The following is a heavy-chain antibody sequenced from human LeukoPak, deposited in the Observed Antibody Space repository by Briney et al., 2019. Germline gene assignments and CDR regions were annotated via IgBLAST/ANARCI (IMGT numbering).Heavy chain of an antibody. D-gene: IGHD2-15*01. J-gene: IGHJ6*02. CDR1: GGSLSSGDYY. Sequence: PSETLSLTCTVSGGSLSSGDYYWNWIRQHPGKGLEWIGYIYYSGSTYYNPSLKSRVTISVDTSKSQFSLKLSSVTAADTAVYYCARAPGYCRGGSCYGDYYYAMDVWGQGTTVTVSS. CDR3: ARAPGYCRGGSCYGDYYYAMDV. CDR2: IYYSGST. V-gene: IGHV4-31*03.